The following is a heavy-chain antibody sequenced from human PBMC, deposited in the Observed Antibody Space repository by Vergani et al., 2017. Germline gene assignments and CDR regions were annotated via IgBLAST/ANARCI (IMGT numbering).Heavy chain of an antibody. Sequence: QVQLVESGGGVVQPGRSLRLSCAASGFRFSSYGMNWVRQAPGKGLEWVAVIWYDGSNKYYADSVKGRFTISRDNSQNTVNLQMNSLRVDDTAVYYCAKDLGGCNRTSCSCCMDVWGKGTTVTVTS. J-gene: IGHJ6*04. CDR2: IWYDGSNK. V-gene: IGHV3-33*06. D-gene: IGHD2-2*01. CDR1: GFRFSSYG. CDR3: AKDLGGCNRTSCSCCMDV.